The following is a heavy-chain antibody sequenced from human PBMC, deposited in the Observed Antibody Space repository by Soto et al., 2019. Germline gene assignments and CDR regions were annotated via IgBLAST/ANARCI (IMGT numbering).Heavy chain of an antibody. J-gene: IGHJ3*01. CDR2: IIPAFDTA. Sequence: QVQLVQSGADVKKPGSSVKVSCKTSGGPFGSSAISWVRQAPAQGLEWMGEIIPAFDTANYAQNFQGSLTITADEPTGTVFMQLSSLRSEDTAVYFCARLRRDWGDAFDLWGLGTFVTVSS. CDR3: ARLRRDWGDAFDL. D-gene: IGHD3-16*01. V-gene: IGHV1-69*01. CDR1: GGPFGSSA.